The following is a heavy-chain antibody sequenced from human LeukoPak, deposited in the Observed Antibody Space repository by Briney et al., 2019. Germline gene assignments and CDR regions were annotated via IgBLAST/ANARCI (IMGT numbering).Heavy chain of an antibody. CDR3: ARGRAGYVKRRRENAFAI. CDR1: GGSFRGYY. Sequence: PSETLSLTCAVYGGSFRGYYWSWIRQPPRRGLERSGEINHSGSTNYNPSLKSRVTISVDTSKHQFSLKLSSVTAADTAVYYCARGRAGYVKRRRENAFAIWGQGTMVTVSS. CDR2: INHSGST. V-gene: IGHV4-34*01. J-gene: IGHJ3*02. D-gene: IGHD3-16*01.